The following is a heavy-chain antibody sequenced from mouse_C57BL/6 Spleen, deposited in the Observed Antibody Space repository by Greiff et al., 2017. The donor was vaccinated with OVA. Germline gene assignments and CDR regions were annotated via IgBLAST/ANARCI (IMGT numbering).Heavy chain of an antibody. Sequence: QVQLQQPGAELVKPGASVKLSCKASGYTFTSYWMQWVKQRPGQGLEWIGEIDPSDSYTNYNQKFKGKATLTVDTSSSTAYMQLSSLTSEDSAVYYCARGAQATRYVDVWGKGTTVTVSS. CDR1: GYTFTSYW. J-gene: IGHJ1*03. V-gene: IGHV1-50*01. D-gene: IGHD3-2*02. CDR3: ARGAQATRYVDV. CDR2: IDPSDSYT.